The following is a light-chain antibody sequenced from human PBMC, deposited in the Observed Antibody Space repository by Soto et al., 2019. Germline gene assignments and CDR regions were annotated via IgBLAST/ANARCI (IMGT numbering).Light chain of an antibody. Sequence: DIVVTQSPATLSLSPGHTATLSCRASQSISNYLAWYQQKPGQTPRLLIYGASTRATGIPDRFSGSGSGTEFTLTISSLQSEDFADYYCQQYQNWPLITFGQGTRLENK. CDR1: QSISNY. CDR3: QQYQNWPLIT. CDR2: GAS. V-gene: IGKV3-15*01. J-gene: IGKJ5*01.